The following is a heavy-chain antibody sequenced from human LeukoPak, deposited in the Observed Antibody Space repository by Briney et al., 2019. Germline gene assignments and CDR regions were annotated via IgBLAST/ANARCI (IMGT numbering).Heavy chain of an antibody. CDR3: ARGTATYYYDSSGYYYTPADFDY. V-gene: IGHV1-2*02. CDR2: IDPNSGGT. D-gene: IGHD3-22*01. Sequence: ASVKVSCKASGYTFTGYYMYWVRQAPGQGLEWMGWIDPNSGGTNYAQKFQGRVTMTRDTSISTAYMELSRLRSDDTAVYYCARGTATYYYDSSGYYYTPADFDYWGQGTLVTVSS. J-gene: IGHJ4*02. CDR1: GYTFTGYY.